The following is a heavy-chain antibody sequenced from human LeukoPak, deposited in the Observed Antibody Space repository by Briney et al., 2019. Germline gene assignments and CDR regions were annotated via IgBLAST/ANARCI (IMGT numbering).Heavy chain of an antibody. Sequence: SETLSLTCTASGGSISRGSSYWTWIRQPAGKGLEWIGRIYTSGSTSYNPSLKSRLTISVDTSKNQLSLKLNSVTAADAAVYYCAMVRGVIQDWFDPWGQGTLVTVSS. CDR3: AMVRGVIQDWFDP. CDR1: GGSISRGSSY. J-gene: IGHJ5*02. CDR2: IYTSGST. D-gene: IGHD3-10*01. V-gene: IGHV4-61*02.